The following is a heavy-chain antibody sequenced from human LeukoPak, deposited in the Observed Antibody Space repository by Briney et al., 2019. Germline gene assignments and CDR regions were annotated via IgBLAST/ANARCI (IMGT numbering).Heavy chain of an antibody. CDR2: MYYGGST. CDR1: GGSISSSTYY. Sequence: SETLSLTCTVSGGSISSSTYYWGWVRQPPGKGLEWIGNMYYGGSTYYNPSLKSRVTISVDTSSNQFSLKLSSVTAADTAMYYCARRNSGSGNFDCWGQGTLVTVSS. J-gene: IGHJ4*02. CDR3: ARRNSGSGNFDC. V-gene: IGHV4-39*01. D-gene: IGHD3-10*01.